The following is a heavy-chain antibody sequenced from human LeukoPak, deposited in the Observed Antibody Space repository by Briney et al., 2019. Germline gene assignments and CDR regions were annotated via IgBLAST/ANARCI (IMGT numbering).Heavy chain of an antibody. D-gene: IGHD3-9*01. J-gene: IGHJ4*02. V-gene: IGHV3-23*01. CDR3: AKWGDYDVLTGYYVSDY. Sequence: PGGSLRLSCAASGFTFDDYAMHWVRQSPGKGLEWVSAITGSGGNTYYADSVKGRFTISRDNSKNTVFLQMNSLRAEDTAVYYCAKWGDYDVLTGYYVSDYWGQGTLVTVSS. CDR1: GFTFDDYA. CDR2: ITGSGGNT.